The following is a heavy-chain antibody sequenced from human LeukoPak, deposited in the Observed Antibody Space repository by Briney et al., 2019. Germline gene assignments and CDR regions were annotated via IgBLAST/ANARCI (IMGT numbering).Heavy chain of an antibody. CDR2: INGGSGNT. CDR3: AGCIVGATTLDY. D-gene: IGHD1-26*01. Sequence: ASVKVSCKASGYTFIDYTMHWLRQAPGQRLDWMGWINGGSGNTKYSPEFQGRVTITRDTSASTGYMELSSLRSEDTAVYYCAGCIVGATTLDYWGQGTLVTVSS. V-gene: IGHV1-3*01. J-gene: IGHJ4*02. CDR1: GYTFIDYT.